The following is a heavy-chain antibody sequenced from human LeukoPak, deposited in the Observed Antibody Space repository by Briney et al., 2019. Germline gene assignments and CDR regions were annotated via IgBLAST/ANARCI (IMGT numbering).Heavy chain of an antibody. Sequence: ESGGSLRLSCAASGFTFSSYSMTWVRQAPGKGLEWVSSISSSSSYIYYADSVKGRFTISGDNAKNSLYLQMNSLRAEDTAVYYCARVHYDFWSGYSAIDAFDIWGQGTMVTVSS. CDR3: ARVHYDFWSGYSAIDAFDI. V-gene: IGHV3-21*01. CDR1: GFTFSSYS. CDR2: ISSSSSYI. J-gene: IGHJ3*02. D-gene: IGHD3-3*01.